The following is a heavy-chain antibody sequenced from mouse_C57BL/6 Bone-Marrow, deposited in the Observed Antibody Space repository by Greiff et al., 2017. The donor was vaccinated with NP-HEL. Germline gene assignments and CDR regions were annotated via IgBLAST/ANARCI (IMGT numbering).Heavy chain of an antibody. V-gene: IGHV1-15*01. D-gene: IGHD1-1*01. Sequence: QVQLKQSGAELVRPGASVTLSCKASGYTFTDYEMHWVKQTPVHGLEWIGAIDPETGGTAYNQKFKGKAILTADKSSSTAYMELRSLTSEDSAGYYCTGYYGSRNYFDVWGTGTTVTVSS. CDR2: IDPETGGT. J-gene: IGHJ1*03. CDR3: TGYYGSRNYFDV. CDR1: GYTFTDYE.